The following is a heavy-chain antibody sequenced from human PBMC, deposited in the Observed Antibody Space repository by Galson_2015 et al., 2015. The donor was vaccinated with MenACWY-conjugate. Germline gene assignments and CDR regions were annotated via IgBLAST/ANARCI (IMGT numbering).Heavy chain of an antibody. J-gene: IGHJ5*02. Sequence: SLRLSCATSGLTFSNVWMSWVRQAPGKGLEWVARIKCRTDGGTTDYATPVKGRFTILRDDSAKTLYLQMNSLKIVDTAMYFCTRDRDVGGSRWWFDPWGQGTLVTVSS. V-gene: IGHV3-15*01. CDR1: GLTFSNVW. D-gene: IGHD2-15*01. CDR3: TRDRDVGGSRWWFDP. CDR2: IKCRTDGGTT.